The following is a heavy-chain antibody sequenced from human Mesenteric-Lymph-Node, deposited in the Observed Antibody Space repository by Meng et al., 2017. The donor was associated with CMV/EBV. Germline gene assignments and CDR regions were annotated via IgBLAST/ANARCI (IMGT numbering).Heavy chain of an antibody. V-gene: IGHV3-74*01. CDR1: GGSMSPYC. D-gene: IGHD3-10*02. CDR3: ARGSMFSA. CDR2: INSDGSST. J-gene: IGHJ3*01. Sequence: GGSLRLSCSVSGGSMSPYCWTWVRQAPGKGLVWVSRINSDGSSTSYADSVKGRFTISRENAKTSLYLQMNSLRAGDTAIYYCARGSMFSAWGQGTMVTVSS.